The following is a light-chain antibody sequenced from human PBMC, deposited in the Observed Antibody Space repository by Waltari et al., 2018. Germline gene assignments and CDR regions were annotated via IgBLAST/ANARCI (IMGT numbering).Light chain of an antibody. CDR2: GAS. Sequence: EIVMTQSPATLSVSPGERATISCRASQSIGTNLAWYQQKPGQAPKLLIYGASTRATGIPARFSGSASGTEFTLTITSLQSEDFEVYYCHQYHNWPLTFGPGTRVDIK. CDR1: QSIGTN. J-gene: IGKJ3*01. CDR3: HQYHNWPLT. V-gene: IGKV3-15*01.